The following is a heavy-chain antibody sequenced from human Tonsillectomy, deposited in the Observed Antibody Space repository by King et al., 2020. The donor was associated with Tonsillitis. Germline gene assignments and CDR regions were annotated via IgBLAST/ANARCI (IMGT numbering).Heavy chain of an antibody. V-gene: IGHV3-21*01. CDR2: ISSSSSYI. CDR1: GFTFSSYS. CDR3: AREGGDYGDYFDY. D-gene: IGHD4-17*01. Sequence: VQLVESGGGLVKPGGSLRLSCAASGFTFSSYSMNWVRQAPRKGLEWVSSISSSSSYIYYADSVKGRFTISRDNAKNSLYLQMNSLRAEDTAVYYCAREGGDYGDYFDYWGQGTLVTVSS. J-gene: IGHJ4*02.